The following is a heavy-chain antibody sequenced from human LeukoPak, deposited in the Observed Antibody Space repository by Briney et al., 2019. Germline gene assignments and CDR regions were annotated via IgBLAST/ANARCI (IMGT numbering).Heavy chain of an antibody. CDR1: GGSFSGYY. D-gene: IGHD3-22*01. J-gene: IGHJ4*02. CDR2: INHSGST. V-gene: IGHV4-34*01. Sequence: SETLSLTCAVYGGSFSGYYWSWIRQPPGKGLEWIGEINHSGSTNYNPSLKSRVTISVDTSKNQFSLKLSSVTAADTAVYYCASFYYDSSGYFPASFDYWGQGTLVTVSS. CDR3: ASFYYDSSGYFPASFDY.